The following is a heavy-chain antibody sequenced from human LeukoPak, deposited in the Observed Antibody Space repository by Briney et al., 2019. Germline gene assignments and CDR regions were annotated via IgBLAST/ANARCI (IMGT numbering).Heavy chain of an antibody. CDR1: GDSVNRSDSY. Sequence: PSETLSLTCSVSGDSVNRSDSYWDWIRQPPGEGLEWIGTIYYSGRTYYSPSLKSRVTMSVDPSNNQFSLNLRSVTAADTAVYYCARRRYYDGSGYLEWGQGTLLSVSS. CDR2: IYYSGRT. V-gene: IGHV4-39*01. J-gene: IGHJ1*01. D-gene: IGHD3-22*01. CDR3: ARRRYYDGSGYLE.